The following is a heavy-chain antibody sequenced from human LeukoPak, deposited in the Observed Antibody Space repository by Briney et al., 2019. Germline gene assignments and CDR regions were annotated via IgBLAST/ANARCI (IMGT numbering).Heavy chain of an antibody. CDR2: IHNNGGST. CDR1: GFTFSSYS. D-gene: IGHD1-26*01. CDR3: VKVKVGATFVT. V-gene: IGHV3-64D*06. Sequence: PGRCLRLSCSASGFTFSSYSMDWVRQAPGKGPEYVSGIHNNGGSTQYADSVKGRFTISRDIHKNTVYLQMNSLRPEDTAVFYCVKVKVGATFVTWGQGNLVTVSS. J-gene: IGHJ4*02.